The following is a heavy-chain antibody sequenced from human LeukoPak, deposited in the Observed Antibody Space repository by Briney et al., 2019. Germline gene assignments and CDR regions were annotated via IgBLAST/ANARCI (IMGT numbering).Heavy chain of an antibody. CDR2: INHSGST. Sequence: SETLSLTCAVYGGSFSGYHWSWIRQPPGKGLEWIGEINHSGSTNYNPSLKSRVTISVDTSKNQFSLKLSSVTAADTAAYYCARGSWYSSSWYRVGNWLDPWGQGTLVTVSS. J-gene: IGHJ5*02. CDR3: ARGSWYSSSWYRVGNWLDP. CDR1: GGSFSGYH. V-gene: IGHV4-34*01. D-gene: IGHD6-13*01.